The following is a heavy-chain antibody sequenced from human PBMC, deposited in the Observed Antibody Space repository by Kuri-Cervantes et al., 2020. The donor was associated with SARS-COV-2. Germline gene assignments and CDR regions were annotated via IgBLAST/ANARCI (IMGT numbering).Heavy chain of an antibody. CDR2: INHSGST. CDR1: GGSFSGYY. V-gene: IGHV4-34*01. Sequence: GSLRLSCAVYGGSFSGYYWSWIRQPPGKGLEWIGEINHSGSTNYNPSLKSRVTISVDTSKNQFSLKLSSVTAADTAVYYCARGDCSGGSCYGMDVWGQGTTVTVSS. J-gene: IGHJ6*02. CDR3: ARGDCSGGSCYGMDV. D-gene: IGHD2-15*01.